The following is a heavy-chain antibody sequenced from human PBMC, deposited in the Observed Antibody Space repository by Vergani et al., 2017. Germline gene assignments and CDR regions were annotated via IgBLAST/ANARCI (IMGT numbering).Heavy chain of an antibody. CDR2: ISGSGGST. CDR3: AKPYHKLQPVDY. CDR1: GFPFSSYA. D-gene: IGHD2-2*01. J-gene: IGHJ4*02. Sequence: EVQLLESGGGLVQPGGSLRLSCAASGFPFSSYAMSWVRQAPGQGLEWVSAISGSGGSTYSADSVKGRVTISRNNSKNTLYLQMNRLRAEDTAVYYCAKPYHKLQPVDYWGKGTLVTVSS. V-gene: IGHV3-23*01.